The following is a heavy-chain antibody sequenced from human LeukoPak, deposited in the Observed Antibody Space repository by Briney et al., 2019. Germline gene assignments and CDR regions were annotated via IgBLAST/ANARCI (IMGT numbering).Heavy chain of an antibody. Sequence: GGSLRLSCGGSGFTFSNYVMSWVRQAPGKGLEWVSCVSGSGGRGATYYTDSVKGRFTISRDNAKNTMYLQMNSLSGEDTAIYYCAKDIAASGLPRIFDFWGQGTLVTVSS. D-gene: IGHD6-13*01. V-gene: IGHV3-23*01. J-gene: IGHJ4*02. CDR1: GFTFSNYV. CDR3: AKDIAASGLPRIFDF. CDR2: VSGSGGRGAT.